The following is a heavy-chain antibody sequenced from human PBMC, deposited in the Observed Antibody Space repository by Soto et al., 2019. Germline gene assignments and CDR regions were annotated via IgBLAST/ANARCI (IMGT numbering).Heavy chain of an antibody. CDR1: GYTFTSYG. V-gene: IGHV1-18*04. CDR3: ARDRDYVWGSYRYTWGYDAFDT. D-gene: IGHD3-16*02. CDR2: ISAYNGNT. Sequence: ASVKVSCKASGYTFTSYGISWVRQAPGQGLEWMGWISAYNGNTNYAQKLQGRVTMTTDTSTSTAYMELRSLRSDDTAVYYCARDRDYVWGSYRYTWGYDAFDTWGQGTMVTVSS. J-gene: IGHJ3*02.